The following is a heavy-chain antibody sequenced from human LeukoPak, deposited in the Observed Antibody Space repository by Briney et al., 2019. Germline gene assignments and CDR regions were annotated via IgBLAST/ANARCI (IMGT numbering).Heavy chain of an antibody. J-gene: IGHJ6*03. CDR3: ASVPVYCTNGVCFVYYYYMDV. CDR1: VFTFDYYG. V-gene: IGHV3-20*04. D-gene: IGHD2-8*01. Sequence: GGFLRLSCAASVFTFDYYGMSWVRRAPGKGLEWCSGINWNGVSTGYADSVNGRFTISRDNAKNSLYLQMNSLRAEDTALYYCASVPVYCTNGVCFVYYYYMDVWGKGTTVTVSS. CDR2: INWNGVST.